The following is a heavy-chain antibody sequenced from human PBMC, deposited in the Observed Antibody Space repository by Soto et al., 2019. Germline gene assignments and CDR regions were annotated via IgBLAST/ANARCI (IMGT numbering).Heavy chain of an antibody. J-gene: IGHJ6*03. CDR1: GYTFSTSA. Sequence: QVHLVQSGAEVKKPGASVKVSCTASGYTFSTSAMHWVRQAPGQRLEWMGGINVGDGNTKYSRKFQGRVTITRDTPASKGYKERSSLNSEDTAVYYCAKGTTHGPARDTYYNYYYMDVWGKGPTVTVSS. CDR2: INVGDGNT. V-gene: IGHV1-3*01. CDR3: AKGTTHGPARDTYYNYYYMDV. D-gene: IGHD5-18*01.